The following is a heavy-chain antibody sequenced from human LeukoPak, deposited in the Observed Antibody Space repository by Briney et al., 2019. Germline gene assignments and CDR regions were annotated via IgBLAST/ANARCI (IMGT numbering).Heavy chain of an antibody. D-gene: IGHD7-27*01. CDR1: GFTFSSYA. V-gene: IGHV3-30-3*01. CDR3: ARGPLGRNGDYFDY. Sequence: GRSLRLSCAASGFTFSSYAMHWVRQAPGKGLEWVAVISYDGSNKYYADSVKGRFTISRDNSKNTLYLQMNSLRAEDTAVYYCARGPLGRNGDYFDYWGQGTLVTVSS. CDR2: ISYDGSNK. J-gene: IGHJ4*02.